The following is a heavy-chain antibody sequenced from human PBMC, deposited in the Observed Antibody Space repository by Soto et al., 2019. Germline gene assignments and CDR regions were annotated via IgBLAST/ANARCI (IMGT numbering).Heavy chain of an antibody. CDR1: GDSMSSSTFF. V-gene: IGHV4-39*01. CDR2: IYSSGGT. Sequence: SETLSLTCTVSGDSMSSSTFFWAWIRQPPGKGLEWIGTIYSSGGTYYNPSLKSRVTISIDTSRNQFSLKLSSVTATDTAVYYCARQVYSSGWTRSFDSWGQGTLVTVSS. J-gene: IGHJ4*02. D-gene: IGHD6-19*01. CDR3: ARQVYSSGWTRSFDS.